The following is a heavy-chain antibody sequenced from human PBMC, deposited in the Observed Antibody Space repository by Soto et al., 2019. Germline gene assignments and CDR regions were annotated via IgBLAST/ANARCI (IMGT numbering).Heavy chain of an antibody. CDR2: ISSSSSYI. J-gene: IGHJ3*02. CDR3: ARKTYASDAFDI. D-gene: IGHD4-17*01. Sequence: GGSLRLSCAASGFTFSSYSMNWVRQAPGKGLEWVSSISSSSSYIYYADSVKGRFTISRDSAKNSLYLQMNSLRAEDTAVYYCARKTYASDAFDIWGQGTMVTVSS. V-gene: IGHV3-21*01. CDR1: GFTFSSYS.